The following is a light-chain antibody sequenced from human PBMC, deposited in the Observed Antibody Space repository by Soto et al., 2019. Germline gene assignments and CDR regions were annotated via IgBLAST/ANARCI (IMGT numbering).Light chain of an antibody. J-gene: IGKJ1*01. CDR1: QSVSSN. CDR3: QQYGSSRT. Sequence: EIVMTQSPVTLSVSPGERVTLSCRASQSVSSNLAWYQQKPGKAPRLLIYGASTRATGIPARLSGSGSGTDFTLTIRRLEPEDFAVYYCQQYGSSRTFGQGTKVDIK. V-gene: IGKV3-15*01. CDR2: GAS.